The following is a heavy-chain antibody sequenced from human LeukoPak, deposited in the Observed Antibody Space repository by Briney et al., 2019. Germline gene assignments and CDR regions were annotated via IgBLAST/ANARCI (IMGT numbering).Heavy chain of an antibody. CDR1: GFTFSSYA. J-gene: IGHJ1*01. Sequence: GGSLRLSCAASGFTFSSYAMSWVPQAPGKGLEWVSAISGSGGSTYYADSVKGRFTISRDNSKNTLYLQMYSLRAEDTAVYYCAKDLFGYCSSTSCYARYFQHWGQGTLVTVSS. D-gene: IGHD2-2*03. V-gene: IGHV3-23*01. CDR3: AKDLFGYCSSTSCYARYFQH. CDR2: ISGSGGST.